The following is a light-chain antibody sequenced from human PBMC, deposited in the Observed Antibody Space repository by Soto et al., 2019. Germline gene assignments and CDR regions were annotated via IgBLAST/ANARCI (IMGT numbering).Light chain of an antibody. J-gene: IGKJ2*01. CDR2: DAS. Sequence: EIVLTQSPATLSLSPGERATLSCRASQSVSNSLVWFQQKPGQAPRLLIYDASNRATDIPARFSGSGSGTDITLTISSLEPEDLAVYYCQQRRNWPRTFGQGTKLEIK. CDR3: QQRRNWPRT. V-gene: IGKV3-11*01. CDR1: QSVSNS.